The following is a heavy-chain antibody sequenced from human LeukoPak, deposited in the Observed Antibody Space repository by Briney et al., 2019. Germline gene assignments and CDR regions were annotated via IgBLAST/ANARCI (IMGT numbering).Heavy chain of an antibody. CDR1: GGSFSGYY. D-gene: IGHD1-20*01. CDR3: ARLWRSITGTTISRKDYYYYYMDV. Sequence: ASETLSLTCAVYGGSFSGYYWSWIRQPPGKGLEWIGEINHSGSTNYNPSLKSRVTISVDTSKNQFSLKLSSVTAADTAVYYCARLWRSITGTTISRKDYYYYYMDVWGKGTTVTISS. J-gene: IGHJ6*03. V-gene: IGHV4-34*01. CDR2: INHSGST.